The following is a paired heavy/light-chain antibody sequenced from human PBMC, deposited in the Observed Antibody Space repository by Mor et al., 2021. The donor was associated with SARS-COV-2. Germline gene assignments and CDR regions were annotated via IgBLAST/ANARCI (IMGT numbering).Light chain of an antibody. CDR2: DVS. CDR3: NSYTSSSTYV. J-gene: IGLJ1*01. CDR1: SSDVGGYNY. Sequence: QSALTQPASVSGSPGQSITISCTGTSSDVGGYNYVSWYQQHPGKAPKLMIYDVSNRPSGVSNRFSGSKSGNTASLTISGLQAEDEADYYCNSYTSSSTYVFGTGTKVTVL. V-gene: IGLV2-14*03.
Heavy chain of an antibody. CDR2: IVVGSGNT. CDR1: GFTFSTSV. J-gene: IGHJ2*01. V-gene: IGHV1-58*01. Sequence: QMQLVQSGPEVKKPGTSVKVSCKASGFTFSTSVVQWVRQALGQRLEWMGWIVVGSGNTHYAQKFQERVTISGDMSTSTAYMELSSLRSEDTAVYYCAAIRYNNQSKYRKGGWYFDLWGRGTLVTVSS. D-gene: IGHD3-10*01. CDR3: AAIRYNNQSKYRKGGWYFDL.